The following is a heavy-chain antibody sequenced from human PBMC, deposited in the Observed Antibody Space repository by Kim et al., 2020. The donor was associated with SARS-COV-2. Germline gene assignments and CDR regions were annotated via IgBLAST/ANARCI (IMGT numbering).Heavy chain of an antibody. CDR1: GFTFSSYW. CDR3: ARDGHVPDQLWWDYYYYYGMDV. D-gene: IGHD2-21*01. CDR2: IKQDGSEK. V-gene: IGHV3-7*01. J-gene: IGHJ6*02. Sequence: GGSLRLSCAASGFTFSSYWMSWVRQAPGKGLEWVANIKQDGSEKYFVDSVKGRFTISRDNAKNSLYLQMNSLRAEDTAVYYCARDGHVPDQLWWDYYYYYGMDVWGQGTTVTVSS.